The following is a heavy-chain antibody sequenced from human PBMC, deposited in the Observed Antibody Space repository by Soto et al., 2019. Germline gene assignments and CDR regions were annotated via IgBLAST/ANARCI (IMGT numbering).Heavy chain of an antibody. D-gene: IGHD3-10*01. Sequence: QVQLVESGGGVVQPGRSLRLSCAASGFTFSSYGMHWVRQAPGKGLEWVAVISYDGSNKYYADSVKGRFTISRDNSKKTPYLQMNSLRAEDTAVYYCAKDWTWFGEFIEQDYYYGMDVWGQGTTVTVSS. CDR1: GFTFSSYG. CDR3: AKDWTWFGEFIEQDYYYGMDV. CDR2: ISYDGSNK. J-gene: IGHJ6*02. V-gene: IGHV3-30*18.